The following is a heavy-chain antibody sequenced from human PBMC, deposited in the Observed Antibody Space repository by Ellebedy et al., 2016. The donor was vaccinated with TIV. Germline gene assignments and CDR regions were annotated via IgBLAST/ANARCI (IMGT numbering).Heavy chain of an antibody. V-gene: IGHV3-53*01. J-gene: IGHJ4*02. CDR2: IYTGGAP. D-gene: IGHD7-27*01. Sequence: PGGSLRPSCAASGLTVISHYMAWVRQPPGKGLEWVSLIYTGGAPYYADPVKARFTISRDKSTNTLHLQMDNRSAEDTAVYYCATFNWGSDYFEDWGQGTLVTVSS. CDR3: ATFNWGSDYFED. CDR1: GLTVISHY.